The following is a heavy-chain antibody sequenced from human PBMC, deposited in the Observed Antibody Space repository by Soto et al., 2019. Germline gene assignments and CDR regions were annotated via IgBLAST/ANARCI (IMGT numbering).Heavy chain of an antibody. D-gene: IGHD5-12*01. CDR2: TYYRSKWYN. CDR3: AREFHPPFYYSGYDPTPSYFDY. Sequence: PSQTLSLTCAISGDSVSSNSAAWNWIRQSPSRGLEWLGRTYYRSKWYNDYAVSVKSRITINPDTSKNQFSLQLNSVTPEDTAVYYCAREFHPPFYYSGYDPTPSYFDYWGQGTMVTVSS. V-gene: IGHV6-1*01. J-gene: IGHJ4*02. CDR1: GDSVSSNSAA.